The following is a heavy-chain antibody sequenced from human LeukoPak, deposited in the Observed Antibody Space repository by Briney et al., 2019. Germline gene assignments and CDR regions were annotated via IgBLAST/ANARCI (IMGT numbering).Heavy chain of an antibody. CDR1: GYSFTSYW. V-gene: IGHV5-10-1*01. Sequence: GESLKISCKGSGYSFTSYWISWVRQMPGKGLEWMGRIDPSDSYINYSPSFQGHVTISADKSISTAYLQWSSLKASDTAMYYCARLALYGSGMYGNWFDPWGQGTLVTVSS. CDR3: ARLALYGSGMYGNWFDP. CDR2: IDPSDSYI. J-gene: IGHJ5*02. D-gene: IGHD3-10*01.